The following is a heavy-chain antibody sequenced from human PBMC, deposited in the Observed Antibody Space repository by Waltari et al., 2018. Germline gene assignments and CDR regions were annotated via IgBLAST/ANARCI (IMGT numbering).Heavy chain of an antibody. CDR3: ARHYCSGGSCYLGYFDY. CDR1: GFTSRTNY. V-gene: IGHV3-53*01. Sequence: EVQLVESGGGLIQPGRSLRLSCAASGFTSRTNYMTWVRQAPGKGLEWVSVIYSGGSTNYADSVKGRFTISRDNSKNTLYLRMNSLRAEDTAVYYCARHYCSGGSCYLGYFDYWGQGILVTVSS. CDR2: IYSGGST. J-gene: IGHJ4*02. D-gene: IGHD2-15*01.